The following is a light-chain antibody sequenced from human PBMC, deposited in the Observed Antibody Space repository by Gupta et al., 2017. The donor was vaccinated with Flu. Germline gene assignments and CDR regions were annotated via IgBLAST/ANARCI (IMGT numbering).Light chain of an antibody. V-gene: IGKV3-20*01. CDR2: AAS. CDR1: QSVSSSY. Sequence: EIVLTQSPGTLPWSPGERATLSCRASQSVSSSYLAWYQQKPGQAPRLIINAASSRATGITDRFSGSGSGTDFTLTSSRREDEDFAVYYWQQYCSSPTFGQGTKMEIK. CDR3: QQYCSSPT. J-gene: IGKJ2*01.